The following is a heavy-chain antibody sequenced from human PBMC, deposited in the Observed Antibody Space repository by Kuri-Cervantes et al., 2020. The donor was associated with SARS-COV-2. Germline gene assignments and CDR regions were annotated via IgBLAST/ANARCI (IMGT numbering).Heavy chain of an antibody. Sequence: GGSLRLSCSASGFTFSSYAMHWVRQAPEKGLEYVSAISSNGGSTYYADSVKGRFTISRDNSKNTLYLQMSSLRAEDTAVYYCVKGYCSSTSCYRGGYWGQGTLVTVS. J-gene: IGHJ4*02. D-gene: IGHD2-2*02. CDR1: GFTFSSYA. V-gene: IGHV3-64D*08. CDR3: VKGYCSSTSCYRGGY. CDR2: ISSNGGST.